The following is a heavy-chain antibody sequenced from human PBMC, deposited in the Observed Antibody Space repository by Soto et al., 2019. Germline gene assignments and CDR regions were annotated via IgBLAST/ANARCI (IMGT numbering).Heavy chain of an antibody. CDR1: GFTFSSYS. D-gene: IGHD2-21*01. Sequence: EVQLVESGGCLVKPGGSLRLSCAASGFTFSSYSMNWVRQAPGKGLEWVSTISSRNNDMYYVDSVKGRFTISRDNARNSVYLQMNSLRADDTAVYYCARDVNGGFCGAWGQGTLVTVSS. J-gene: IGHJ5*02. V-gene: IGHV3-21*01. CDR3: ARDVNGGFCGA. CDR2: ISSRNNDM.